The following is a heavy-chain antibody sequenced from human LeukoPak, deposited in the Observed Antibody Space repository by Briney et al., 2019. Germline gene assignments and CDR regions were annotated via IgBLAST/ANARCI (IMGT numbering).Heavy chain of an antibody. CDR2: IIPIFGTA. Sequence: ASVKVSCKASGGTFSSYAISWVRQAPGQGLEWMGRIIPIFGTANYAQKFQGRVTITTDESTSTAYMELSSLRSEDTAVHCCACYSNHFDYWGQGTLVTVSS. V-gene: IGHV1-69*05. CDR1: GGTFSSYA. J-gene: IGHJ4*02. CDR3: ACYSNHFDY. D-gene: IGHD4-11*01.